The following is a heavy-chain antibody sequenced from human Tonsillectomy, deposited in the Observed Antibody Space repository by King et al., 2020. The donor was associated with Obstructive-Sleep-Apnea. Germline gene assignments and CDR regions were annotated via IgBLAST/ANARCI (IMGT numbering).Heavy chain of an antibody. D-gene: IGHD3-10*01. CDR1: GYTFTSYG. J-gene: IGHJ6*02. V-gene: IGHV1-18*01. CDR2: ISAYNGNT. CDR3: AREGGYAPPASIGESLSGAYYYYGMDV. Sequence: QLVQSGAEVKKPGASVKVSCKASGYTFTSYGISWVRQAPGQGLEWMGWISAYNGNTNYAQKLQGRVTMTTDTSTSTAYMELRSLRSDDTAVYYCAREGGYAPPASIGESLSGAYYYYGMDVWGQGTTVTVSS.